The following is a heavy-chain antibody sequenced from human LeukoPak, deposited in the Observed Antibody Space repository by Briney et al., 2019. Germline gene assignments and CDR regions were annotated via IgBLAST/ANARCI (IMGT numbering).Heavy chain of an antibody. CDR2: ISGSGGST. CDR1: GFTFSSYA. V-gene: IGHV3-23*01. CDR3: AKGSGRYGSGSYYGY. Sequence: GGSLRLSCAASGFTFSSYAMSWVRQAPGKGLEWVSAISGSGGSTYHADSVKGRFTISRDNSKNTLYLQMNSLRAEDTAVYYCAKGSGRYGSGSYYGYWGQGTLITVSS. J-gene: IGHJ4*02. D-gene: IGHD3-10*01.